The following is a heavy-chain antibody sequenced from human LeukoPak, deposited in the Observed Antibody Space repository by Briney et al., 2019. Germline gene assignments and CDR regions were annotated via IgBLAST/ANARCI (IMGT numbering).Heavy chain of an antibody. D-gene: IGHD2-2*01. J-gene: IGHJ4*02. CDR3: ARVAARYRSSTSCYGPFDY. V-gene: IGHV1-2*04. Sequence: ASVKVSCKASGYTFTGYYMHWVRQAPGQGLEWMGWINPNSGGTNYAQKFQGWVTMTRDTSISTAYMELSRLRSDDTAVYYCARVAARYRSSTSCYGPFDYWGQGTLVTVSS. CDR1: GYTFTGYY. CDR2: INPNSGGT.